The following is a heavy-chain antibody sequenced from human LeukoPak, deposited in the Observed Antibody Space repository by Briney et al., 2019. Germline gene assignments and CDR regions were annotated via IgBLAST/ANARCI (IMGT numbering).Heavy chain of an antibody. CDR2: ISSGTSNT. CDR1: GFTFSSYS. V-gene: IGHV3-48*01. D-gene: IGHD3-9*01. Sequence: GGSLRLSCAASGFTFSSYSMNWVRQAPGKGLEWVSYISSGTSNTYYADSVKGRFSISRDNGKNSLYLQMNSLRAEDTAVYYCAKGTRYFDWVDYWGQGTLVTVSS. J-gene: IGHJ4*02. CDR3: AKGTRYFDWVDY.